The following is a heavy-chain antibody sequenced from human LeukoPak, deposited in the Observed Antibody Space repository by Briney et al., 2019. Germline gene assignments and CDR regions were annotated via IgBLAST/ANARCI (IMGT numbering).Heavy chain of an antibody. D-gene: IGHD3/OR15-3a*01. V-gene: IGHV3-7*01. Sequence: GGSLRVSCAASGFTFSSYWMSWVRQAPGKGMEWVANIKQDGSEKYYVDSVKGRFTISRDNAKNSLYLQMNSLSAEDTAVYYCAREDFHNYYYYGMDVWGQGTTVTVSS. J-gene: IGHJ6*02. CDR3: AREDFHNYYYYGMDV. CDR2: IKQDGSEK. CDR1: GFTFSSYW.